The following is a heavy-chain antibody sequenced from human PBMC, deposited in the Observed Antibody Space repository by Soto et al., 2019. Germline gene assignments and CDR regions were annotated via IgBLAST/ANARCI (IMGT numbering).Heavy chain of an antibody. V-gene: IGHV3-49*04. J-gene: IGHJ6*02. CDR3: TSTIKISRGEV. Sequence: SLRLSCTSSVFTFGDYAMSCVRHSPGKGLEWVGFIRSKAYGGTTEYAASVKGRFTISRDDSKSIAYLQMDSLKTEDTAVYYCTSTIKISRGEVWGQGTTVTVS. CDR2: IRSKAYGGTT. D-gene: IGHD3-3*01. CDR1: VFTFGDYA.